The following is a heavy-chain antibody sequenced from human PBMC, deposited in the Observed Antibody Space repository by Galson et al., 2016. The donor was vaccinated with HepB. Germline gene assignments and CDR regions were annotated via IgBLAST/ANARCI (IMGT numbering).Heavy chain of an antibody. CDR3: AHAVSSCSGTSCFPIYHCDY. D-gene: IGHD2-15*01. Sequence: PALVKPTQTLTLTCSFSGFSLTTRAVGVGWIRQPPGKALEWLALIYWDDDKRYSPSLRTRLAISKDTSKNQVVLKMTNMDPLHPATYYWAHAVSSCSGTSCFPIYHCDYWGPRTLVTVSS. V-gene: IGHV2-5*02. CDR1: GFSLTTRAVG. J-gene: IGHJ4*02. CDR2: IYWDDDK.